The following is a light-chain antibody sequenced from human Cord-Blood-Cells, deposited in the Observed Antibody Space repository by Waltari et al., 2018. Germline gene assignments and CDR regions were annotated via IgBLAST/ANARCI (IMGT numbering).Light chain of an antibody. CDR3: QSADSSGTYWV. CDR1: ALPKQY. V-gene: IGLV3-25*03. CDR2: KDS. Sequence: SYELTQPPSVSVSPGQTARITCSGDALPKQYAYWYQQKTGQAPVLVIDKDSERTSGLPERFSGSSSGTTVTLTISGVQAEDEADYYCQSADSSGTYWVVGGGTKLTVL. J-gene: IGLJ3*02.